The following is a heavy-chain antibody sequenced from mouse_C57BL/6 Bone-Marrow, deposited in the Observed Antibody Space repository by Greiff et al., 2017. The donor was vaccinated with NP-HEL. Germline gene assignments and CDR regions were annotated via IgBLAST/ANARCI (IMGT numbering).Heavy chain of an antibody. V-gene: IGHV1-26*01. CDR1: GYTFTDYY. CDR2: INPNNGGT. CDR3: ARSPGRPLFAY. J-gene: IGHJ3*01. D-gene: IGHD2-12*01. Sequence: VQLQQSGPELVKPGASVKISCKASGYTFTDYYMNWVKQSHGKSLEWIGDINPNNGGTSYNQKFKGKATLTVDKSSSTAYMELRSLTSEDSAVYYCARSPGRPLFAYWGQGTLVTVSA.